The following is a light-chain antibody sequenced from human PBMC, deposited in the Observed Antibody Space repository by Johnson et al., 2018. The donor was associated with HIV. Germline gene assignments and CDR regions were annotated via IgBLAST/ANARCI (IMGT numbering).Light chain of an antibody. Sequence: QSVLTQPPSVSAAPGQKVTISCSGSSSNIGNNYVSWYQHLLGTAPKLLIYDNDKRPSGTPDRFSGSKSATSATLGITGLQTGDEADYYCGTWETSLSAGLLYVFGPGTKVTVL. CDR1: SSNIGNNY. J-gene: IGLJ1*01. CDR3: GTWETSLSAGLLYV. V-gene: IGLV1-51*01. CDR2: DND.